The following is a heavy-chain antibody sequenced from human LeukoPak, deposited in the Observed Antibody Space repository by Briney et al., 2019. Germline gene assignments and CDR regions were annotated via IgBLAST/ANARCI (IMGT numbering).Heavy chain of an antibody. D-gene: IGHD6-19*01. J-gene: IGHJ4*02. CDR3: AAVDPDY. CDR1: GYTFTGYY. CDR2: INPNSGGT. V-gene: IGHV1-2*02. Sequence: ASVKVSCKASGYTFTGYYMHWVRQAPGQGLEWMGWINPNSGGTNYAQKFQERVTITRDMSTSTAYMELSSLRSEDTAVYYCAAVDPDYWGQGTLVTVSS.